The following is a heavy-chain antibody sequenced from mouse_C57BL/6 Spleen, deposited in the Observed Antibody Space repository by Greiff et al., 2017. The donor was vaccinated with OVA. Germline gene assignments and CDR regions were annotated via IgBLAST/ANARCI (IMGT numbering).Heavy chain of an antibody. CDR2: ISNGGGST. CDR1: GFTFSDYY. D-gene: IGHD2-12*01. CDR3: ARHDDFAY. Sequence: EVQGVESGGGLVQPGGSLKLSCAASGFTFSDYYMYWVRQTPEKRLEWVAYISNGGGSTYYPDTVKGRFTISRDNAKNTLYLQMSRLKSEDTAMYYCARHDDFAYWGQGTLVTVSA. J-gene: IGHJ3*01. V-gene: IGHV5-12*01.